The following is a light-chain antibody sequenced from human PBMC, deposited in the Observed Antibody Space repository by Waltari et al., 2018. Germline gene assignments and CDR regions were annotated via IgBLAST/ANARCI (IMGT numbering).Light chain of an antibody. CDR3: QVWDSNNVV. Sequence: SYDLTQPLSVSVALGQTARITCGGNNVGDKTVHWYHQRPGQAPVLVIYRDFSRPSGIPERLSASNSGNTATLTISGAQAGDEGDYFCQVWDSNNVVFGGGTKLTVL. CDR2: RDF. V-gene: IGLV3-9*01. J-gene: IGLJ3*02. CDR1: NVGDKT.